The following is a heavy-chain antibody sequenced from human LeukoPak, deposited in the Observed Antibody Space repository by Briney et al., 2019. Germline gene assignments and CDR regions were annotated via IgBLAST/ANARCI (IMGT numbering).Heavy chain of an antibody. V-gene: IGHV4-34*01. D-gene: IGHD1-1*01. J-gene: IGHJ6*02. CDR2: INHIGNT. CDR1: GGSLSGYY. CDR3: ARGDNWNHRKAYYYYYGMDV. Sequence: PSETLSLTCAVYGGSLSGYYWSWIRQPPGKGLEWIGEINHIGNTNYNPSLKSRVTISVDTSKNQFSLKLSSVTAADTAVYYCARGDNWNHRKAYYYYYGMDVCGQGTTVTVSS.